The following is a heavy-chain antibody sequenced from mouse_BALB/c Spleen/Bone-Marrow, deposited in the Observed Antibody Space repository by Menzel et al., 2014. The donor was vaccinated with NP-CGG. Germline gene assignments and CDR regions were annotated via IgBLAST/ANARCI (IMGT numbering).Heavy chain of an antibody. CDR3: GRGGTVVTKGSTYWYFDL. Sequence: EVQGVESGPDLVKPGASVKISCKASGYSFSGYFMNWVKQSHGKSLEWIGRINPYNGESFYNQKFKDKATLTVDKSSTTAHMDLPSLTSEDSAVYYCGRGGTVVTKGSTYWYFDLWGAGTTVTVSS. D-gene: IGHD1-1*01. CDR1: GYSFSGYF. CDR2: INPYNGES. V-gene: IGHV1-37*01. J-gene: IGHJ1*01.